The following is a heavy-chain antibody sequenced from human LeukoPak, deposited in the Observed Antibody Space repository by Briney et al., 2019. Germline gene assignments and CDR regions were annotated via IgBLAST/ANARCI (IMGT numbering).Heavy chain of an antibody. CDR1: GGTFSSYA. D-gene: IGHD6-13*01. V-gene: IGHV1-69*01. Sequence: SVKVSCKASGGTFSSYAISWVRQAPGQGLEWMGGIIPIFGTANYAQKFQGRVTITADESTSTAYMELSSLRSEDTAVYYCARGSNIAYSSPPWEYYFDERGQGKLVTAS. CDR2: IIPIFGTA. J-gene: IGHJ4*02. CDR3: ARGSNIAYSSPPWEYYFDE.